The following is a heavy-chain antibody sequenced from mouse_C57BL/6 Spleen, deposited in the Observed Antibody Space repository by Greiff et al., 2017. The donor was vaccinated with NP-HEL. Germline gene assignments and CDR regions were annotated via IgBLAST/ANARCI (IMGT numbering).Heavy chain of an antibody. CDR3: ARDPHYYGSSWGYFDV. CDR2: SRNKANDYTT. J-gene: IGHJ1*03. CDR1: GFTFSDFY. D-gene: IGHD1-1*01. V-gene: IGHV7-1*01. Sequence: EVKLVESGGGLVQSGRSLRLSCATSGFTFSDFYMEWVRQAPGKGLEWIAASRNKANDYTTEYSASVKGRFIVARDTSQSILYLQMNALRAEDTAIYYCARDPHYYGSSWGYFDVWGTGTTVTVSS.